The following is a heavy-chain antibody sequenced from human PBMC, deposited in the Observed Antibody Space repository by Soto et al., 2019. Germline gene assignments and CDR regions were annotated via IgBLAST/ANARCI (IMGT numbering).Heavy chain of an antibody. Sequence: GGSLRLSCATSGFTFSDYSMHWFRQAPGKGLEWVAVTSSDGNTKIYAGSVRGRFTISRDNSKNTLYLQMNSLRPEDTAVYYCARGPVLTKWYFDSWGQGIVVTVSS. CDR2: TSSDGNTK. J-gene: IGHJ4*02. CDR1: GFTFSDYS. CDR3: ARGPVLTKWYFDS. D-gene: IGHD1-26*01. V-gene: IGHV3-30-3*01.